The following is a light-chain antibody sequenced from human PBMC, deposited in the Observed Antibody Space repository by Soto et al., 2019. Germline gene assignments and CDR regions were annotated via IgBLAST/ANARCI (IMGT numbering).Light chain of an antibody. CDR2: DVS. J-gene: IGLJ1*01. Sequence: QSALTQPASVSGSPGQSITISCTGTSSDVGGYNCVSWYQQHPGRAPKLMINDVSNRPSGVSNRFSGSKSGNTASLTISGLQAEDEADYYCSSCTSSSTVVFGTGAKLTVL. CDR3: SSCTSSSTVV. CDR1: SSDVGGYNC. V-gene: IGLV2-14*01.